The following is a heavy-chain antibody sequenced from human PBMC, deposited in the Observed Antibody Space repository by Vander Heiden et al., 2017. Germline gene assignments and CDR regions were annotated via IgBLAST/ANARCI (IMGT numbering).Heavy chain of an antibody. CDR3: TRRPYGDYVEGGY. J-gene: IGHJ4*02. CDR1: GFTFRAST. CDR2: IRSKINSYAT. V-gene: IGHV3-73*01. Sequence: EVQLVEPGGGLVQTGGSLKLSCAASGFTFRASTLHWVPQASGRGLEWVGRIRSKINSYATTYAAWVKGRLTISRDDSKNTAYLQMKSLKTEDTAMYYCTRRPYGDYVEGGYWGQGTLVTVSS. D-gene: IGHD4-17*01.